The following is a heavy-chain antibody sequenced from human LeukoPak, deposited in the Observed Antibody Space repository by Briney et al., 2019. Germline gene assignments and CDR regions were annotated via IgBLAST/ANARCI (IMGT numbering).Heavy chain of an antibody. CDR2: IRYDGTDK. CDR1: GFTFSSFG. D-gene: IGHD2-21*01. J-gene: IGHJ4*02. V-gene: IGHV3-30*02. Sequence: PGGSLRLSCAASGFTFSSFGMHWVRPAPGKGLEWVAFIRYDGTDKYYADSVKGRFTISRDNSRNTLYLQMNSLRPEDTAVYYCAPRVVVITAPFDYWGQGTLVTVSS. CDR3: APRVVVITAPFDY.